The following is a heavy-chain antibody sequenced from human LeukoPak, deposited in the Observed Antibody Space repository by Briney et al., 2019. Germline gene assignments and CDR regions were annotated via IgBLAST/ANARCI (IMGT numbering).Heavy chain of an antibody. CDR1: GFTFDDYA. CDR3: AKGGSSNWYGGCYFDY. D-gene: IGHD6-13*01. Sequence: QAGGSLRLSCAASGFTFDDYAMHWVRQAPGKGLEWVSGISWNSGSIGYADSVKGRFTISRDNAKNSLYLQMNSLRAEDTALYYCAKGGSSNWYGGCYFDYWGQGTLVTVSS. V-gene: IGHV3-9*01. CDR2: ISWNSGSI. J-gene: IGHJ4*02.